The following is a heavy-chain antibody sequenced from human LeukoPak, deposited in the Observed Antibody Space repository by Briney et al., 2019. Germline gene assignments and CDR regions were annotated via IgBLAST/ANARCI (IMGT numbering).Heavy chain of an antibody. CDR3: ARQVDTSMALPDY. CDR1: GYTFSSYG. V-gene: IGHV1-18*01. CDR2: ISAYNGNT. J-gene: IGHJ4*02. Sequence: ASVKVSCKASGYTFSSYGISWVRQAPGRGLEWMGWISAYNGNTNYAQKHRGRVTMTTDTSTSTAYMEVRSLRSDDTAIYYCARQVDTSMALPDYWGQGTLVTVSS. D-gene: IGHD5-18*01.